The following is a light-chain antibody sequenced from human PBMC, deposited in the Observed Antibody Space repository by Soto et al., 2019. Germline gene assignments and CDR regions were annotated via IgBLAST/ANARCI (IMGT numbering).Light chain of an antibody. CDR3: QQSYGTPLT. CDR2: AAS. J-gene: IGKJ4*01. CDR1: QSISNY. V-gene: IGKV1-39*01. Sequence: DMEMTQSPSSLSASVGDRVTITCRASQSISNYLHWYQHKPGKVPKLLNYAASSLQSGVPTRFSGSGSGKHFTLTINTLQPEDFATYYCQQSYGTPLTFGGGTKIEIK.